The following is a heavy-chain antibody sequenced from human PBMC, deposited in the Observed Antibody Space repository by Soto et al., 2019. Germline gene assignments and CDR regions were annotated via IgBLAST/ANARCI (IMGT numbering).Heavy chain of an antibody. Sequence: PGGSLRLSCAASGFTFKNAWMNWVRQAPGKGLEWVGRIKSKTDGGRIDYAAPVKGRFNISRDDSRNTLFLQMNNLKTEDTAVYYCTTVFDITRPLWGQGTLVTVSS. CDR2: IKSKTDGGRI. D-gene: IGHD3-9*01. CDR3: TTVFDITRPL. V-gene: IGHV3-15*07. J-gene: IGHJ4*02. CDR1: GFTFKNAW.